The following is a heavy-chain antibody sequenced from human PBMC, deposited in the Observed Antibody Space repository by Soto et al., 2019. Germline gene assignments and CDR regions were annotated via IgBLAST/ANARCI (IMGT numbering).Heavy chain of an antibody. D-gene: IGHD3-10*01. CDR1: GGSISSYY. Sequence: QVQLQESGPGLVKPSETLSLSCTVSGGSISSYYWSWFRQSPGKRMEWIGYVHHSWGSSYNPSLQSRVAISVDTSTSQFSLKVTSVTATDTAVYYCARQGFGPLHVLVDVWGQGTTVTVSS. V-gene: IGHV4-59*08. CDR3: ARQGFGPLHVLVDV. CDR2: VHHSWGS. J-gene: IGHJ6*02.